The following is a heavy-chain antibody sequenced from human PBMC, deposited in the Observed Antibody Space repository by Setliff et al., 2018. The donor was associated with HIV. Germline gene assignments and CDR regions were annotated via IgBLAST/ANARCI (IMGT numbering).Heavy chain of an antibody. CDR3: ARGDVVGSTGGHFDY. CDR1: GFTFSNYW. J-gene: IGHJ4*02. CDR2: IKEDGSDE. D-gene: IGHD1-26*01. V-gene: IGHV3-7*01. Sequence: GGSLRLSCAAAGFTFSNYWMTWVRQAPGKGLEWVVNIKEDGSDEYYVDSVNGRFTISRDNAKNSLYLQMNSLRAEDMAVYHCARGDVVGSTGGHFDYWGQGTLVTVSS.